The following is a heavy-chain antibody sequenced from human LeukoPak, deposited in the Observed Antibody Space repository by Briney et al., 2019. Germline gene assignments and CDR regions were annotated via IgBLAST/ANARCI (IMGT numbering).Heavy chain of an antibody. CDR2: IKQDGSEI. D-gene: IGHD1-26*01. CDR3: AKDSGTYAFDY. J-gene: IGHJ4*02. Sequence: PGGSLRLSCAASGFTFSNYWMTWVRQAPGKGLEWVAKIKQDGSEIYYVDSVTGRFTISRDNAKNSVFLQMSSLRAEDTAVYYCAKDSGTYAFDYWGQGTLVTVSS. V-gene: IGHV3-7*04. CDR1: GFTFSNYW.